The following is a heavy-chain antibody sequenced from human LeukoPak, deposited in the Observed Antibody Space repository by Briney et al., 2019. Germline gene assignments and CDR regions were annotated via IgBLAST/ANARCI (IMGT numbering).Heavy chain of an antibody. D-gene: IGHD3-10*01. J-gene: IGHJ3*02. Sequence: SISSGYYWGWIRPPPGXGLEWIGSIHHSGSTYHNPSLKSRVTISLDTSKNQFSLKLSSVTAADTAVYYCARIVTGSDAFDIWGQGTRVTVSS. CDR1: SISSGYY. CDR2: IHHSGST. CDR3: ARIVTGSDAFDI. V-gene: IGHV4-38-2*01.